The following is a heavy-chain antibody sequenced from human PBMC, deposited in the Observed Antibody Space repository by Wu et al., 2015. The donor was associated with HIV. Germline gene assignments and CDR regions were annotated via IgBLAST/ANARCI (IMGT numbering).Heavy chain of an antibody. D-gene: IGHD5-18*01. J-gene: IGHJ4*02. Sequence: QVRLVQSGDELKKPGASVKVSCKASGYTFTSYGINWVRQAPGQGLEWMGWINTFNGNTDYAQNLQDRVTITTDTSTNTAYMELRSLRSDDTAVYYXARELEMDTAMVGYWGQGTRGHRLL. CDR1: GYTFTSYG. V-gene: IGHV1-18*01. CDR2: INTFNGNT. CDR3: ARELEMDTAMVGY.